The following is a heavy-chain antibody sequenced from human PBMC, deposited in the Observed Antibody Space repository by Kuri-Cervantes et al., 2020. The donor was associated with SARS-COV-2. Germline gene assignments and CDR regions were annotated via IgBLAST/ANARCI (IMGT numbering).Heavy chain of an antibody. CDR1: GFTFKTYG. CDR3: AKRTSTGEYSIPSGPLDY. CDR2: ISGSGGST. J-gene: IGHJ4*02. Sequence: GGSLRLSCAASGFTFKTYGMHWARQAPGKGLEWVSAISGSGGSTYYADSVKGRFTISRDNSKNTLYLQMNSLRAEDTAVYYCAKRTSTGEYSIPSGPLDYWGQGTLVTVSS. D-gene: IGHD6-6*01. V-gene: IGHV3-23*01.